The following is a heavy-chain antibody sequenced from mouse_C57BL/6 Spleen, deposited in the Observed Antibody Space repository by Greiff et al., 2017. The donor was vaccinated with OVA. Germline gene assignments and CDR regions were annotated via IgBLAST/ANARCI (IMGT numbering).Heavy chain of an antibody. CDR3: ARWGLIDY. Sequence: QVQLQQPGAELVKPGASVKLSCKASGYTFTSYWMQWVKQRPGQGLEWIGEIDPSDSYTNYNQKFKGKATLTVDTSSSTAYMQLSSLTSEDSAVYYCARWGLIDYWGQGTTLTVSS. CDR2: IDPSDSYT. CDR1: GYTFTSYW. J-gene: IGHJ2*01. V-gene: IGHV1-50*01.